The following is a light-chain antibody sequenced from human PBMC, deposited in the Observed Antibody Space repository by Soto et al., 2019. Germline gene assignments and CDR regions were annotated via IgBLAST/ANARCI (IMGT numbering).Light chain of an antibody. J-gene: IGKJ1*01. CDR3: MQTLQSPWT. Sequence: DIVMTQSPLSLPVTPGEPASISCRSSQSLLHSNGYNYLDWYLQKPGQSPQLLICMGSNRASGVPDMFSGSGSGTDLTLTISRVEAEDFGVYYCMQTLQSPWTFGQGTQVDIK. CDR2: MGS. CDR1: QSLLHSNGYNY. V-gene: IGKV2-28*01.